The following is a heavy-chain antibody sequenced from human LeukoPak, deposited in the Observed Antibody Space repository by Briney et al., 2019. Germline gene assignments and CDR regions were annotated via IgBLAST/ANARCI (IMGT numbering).Heavy chain of an antibody. J-gene: IGHJ4*02. CDR1: GFDFSSYG. CDR2: IWHDGTNT. Sequence: PGRSLRLSCAASGFDFSSYGIHWVRQAPGKGLEWVAIIWHDGTNTYYADSVKGRFTISRDNSKNTLSLQMNSLRGEDTAVYYCARDFSSGRIDYWGQGTLVTVSS. D-gene: IGHD6-19*01. V-gene: IGHV3-33*01. CDR3: ARDFSSGRIDY.